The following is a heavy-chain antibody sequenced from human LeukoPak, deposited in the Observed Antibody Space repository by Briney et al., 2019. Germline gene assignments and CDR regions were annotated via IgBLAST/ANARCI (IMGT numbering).Heavy chain of an antibody. V-gene: IGHV3-30*02. CDR1: GFTFSSYG. CDR3: ARLSFYCSSTSCYPGAFDI. CDR2: IRYDGSNK. Sequence: GGSLRLSCAASGFTFSSYGTHWVRPAPGKGLGWVAFIRYDGSNKYYADSVKGPFTISRDNSKNTLYLQINSLRAEDTAVYYCARLSFYCSSTSCYPGAFDIWGQGTMVTVSS. J-gene: IGHJ3*02. D-gene: IGHD2-2*01.